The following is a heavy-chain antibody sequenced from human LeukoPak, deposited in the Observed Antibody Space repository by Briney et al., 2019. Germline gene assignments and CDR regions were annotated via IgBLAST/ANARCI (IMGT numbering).Heavy chain of an antibody. CDR2: ISGDSVST. Sequence: GGSLRLSCAASGFTFSNYAMTWVRQAPGRGLEWVSGISGDSVSTYYAESVKGRFTISRDNSKNTLYLQMNSLGAEDTAVYYCPKCQDTTGHCYFEWGQGTLVIVSS. V-gene: IGHV3-23*01. CDR3: PKCQDTTGHCYFE. D-gene: IGHD2-15*01. J-gene: IGHJ4*02. CDR1: GFTFSNYA.